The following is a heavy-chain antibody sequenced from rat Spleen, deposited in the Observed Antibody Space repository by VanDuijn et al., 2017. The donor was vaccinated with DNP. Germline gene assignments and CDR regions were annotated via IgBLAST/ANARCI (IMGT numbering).Heavy chain of an antibody. CDR2: ITSGTGTT. CDR1: RFTFNYYW. CDR3: TTRGTTGTSDY. Sequence: EVQLVESGGDLVQPGRSLKLSCVASRFTFNYYWMAWIRQVPGKGLEWIASITSGTGTTSYADAVKGRFMISRDDSKSTLSLQMDSLRSDDSATYYCTTRGTTGTSDYWGQGVMVTVSS. J-gene: IGHJ2*01. D-gene: IGHD1-11*01. V-gene: IGHV5-31*01.